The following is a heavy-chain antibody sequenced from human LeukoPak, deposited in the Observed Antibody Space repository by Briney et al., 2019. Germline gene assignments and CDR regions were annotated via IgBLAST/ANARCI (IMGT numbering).Heavy chain of an antibody. V-gene: IGHV1-24*01. CDR1: GYTLTELP. J-gene: IGHJ4*02. CDR2: FDPEDGET. CDR3: ATGNYVWGSYRSHIQDY. Sequence: ASVKVSCKVSGYTLTELPMHWVRQAPGKGLEWMGGFDPEDGETIYAQKFQGRVTMTEDTSTDTAYMELSSLRSEDTAVYYCATGNYVWGSYRSHIQDYWGQGTLVTVSS. D-gene: IGHD3-16*02.